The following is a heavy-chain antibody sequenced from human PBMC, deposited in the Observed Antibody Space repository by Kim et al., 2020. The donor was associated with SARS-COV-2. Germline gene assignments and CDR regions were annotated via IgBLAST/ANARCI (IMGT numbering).Heavy chain of an antibody. CDR2: T. Sequence: TGYAQKFQGRVTMTRNTSISTAYMELSSLRSEDTAVYYCARGPLGDYFDYWGQGTLVTVSS. CDR3: ARGPLGDYFDY. J-gene: IGHJ4*02. V-gene: IGHV1-8*01. D-gene: IGHD1-26*01.